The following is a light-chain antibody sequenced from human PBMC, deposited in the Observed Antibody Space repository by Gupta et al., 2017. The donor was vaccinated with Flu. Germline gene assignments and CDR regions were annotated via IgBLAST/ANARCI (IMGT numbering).Light chain of an antibody. CDR3: QQDENWPPLT. J-gene: IGKJ4*01. CDR2: GAS. V-gene: IGKV3-15*01. CDR1: QRISSE. Sequence: IVLTQPPATLSVSPGERSTSSCGASQRISSELAWYQQKPCQAPRLLIYGASSRATGIAARFSGSGFGKELTLTINSRQSEDFAGYFFQQDENWPPLTFGGGTKVDIK.